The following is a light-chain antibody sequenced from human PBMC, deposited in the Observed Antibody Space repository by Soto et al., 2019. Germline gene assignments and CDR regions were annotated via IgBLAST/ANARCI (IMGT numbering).Light chain of an antibody. CDR2: DAS. CDR3: QQYSNWPLT. CDR1: QSVSSS. V-gene: IGKV3-15*01. Sequence: ETVMTQSPATLSVSPGERATLSCRASQSVSSSSAWYQQKPGQAPRLLIYDASTRATDVPARFSGSGSGTEFTLTVSSLQSEDFAVYHCQQYSNWPLTVGGGTKV. J-gene: IGKJ4*01.